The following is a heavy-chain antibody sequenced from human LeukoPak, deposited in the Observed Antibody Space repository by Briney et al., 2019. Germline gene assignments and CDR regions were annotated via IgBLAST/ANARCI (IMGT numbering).Heavy chain of an antibody. CDR2: IRYDGSNK. J-gene: IGHJ4*02. Sequence: PGGSLRLSCAASGFTFGSYGMHWVRQAPGKGLEWVAFIRYDGSNKYYADSVKGRFTISRDNSKNTLYLQMNSLRAEDTAVYYCAKGPYLGGYCSGGSCYSWFDYWGQGTLVTVSS. CDR3: AKGPYLGGYCSGGSCYSWFDY. D-gene: IGHD2-15*01. V-gene: IGHV3-30*02. CDR1: GFTFGSYG.